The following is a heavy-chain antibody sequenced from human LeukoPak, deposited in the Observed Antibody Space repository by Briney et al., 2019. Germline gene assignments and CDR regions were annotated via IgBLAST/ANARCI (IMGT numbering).Heavy chain of an antibody. Sequence: GGSLRLSCAASGFTFSDYYMSWIRQAPGKGLEWVSYISSGGSTKYYADSVKGRFTISRDNAKNSYLQMNSLRAEDTAVYYCARDGHAYGRGSPHYWGQGNLVTVSS. CDR1: GFTFSDYY. CDR2: ISSGGSTK. J-gene: IGHJ4*02. V-gene: IGHV3-11*01. CDR3: ARDGHAYGRGSPHY. D-gene: IGHD3-10*01.